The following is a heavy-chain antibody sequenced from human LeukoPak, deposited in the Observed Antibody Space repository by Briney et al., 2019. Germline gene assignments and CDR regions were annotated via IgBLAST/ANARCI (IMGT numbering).Heavy chain of an antibody. D-gene: IGHD6-6*01. V-gene: IGHV4/OR15-8*02. J-gene: IGHJ4*02. CDR1: GGSISSNNW. Sequence: SETLSLTCAVSGGSISSNNWWSWVRQPPGKGLEWIGEIYHSGNANYNPSLKTRVTMSIDKSKNQFSLILSSVTAADTAVYYCARDVGARLSGFWGQGTLVTVSS. CDR3: ARDVGARLSGF. CDR2: IYHSGNA.